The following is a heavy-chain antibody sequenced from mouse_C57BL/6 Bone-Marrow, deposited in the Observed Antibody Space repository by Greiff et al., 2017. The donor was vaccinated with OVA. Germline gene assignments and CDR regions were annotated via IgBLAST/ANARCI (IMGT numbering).Heavy chain of an antibody. CDR1: GFSLSTFGMG. D-gene: IGHD2-5*01. CDR3: ARSYYSNSYWFAY. Sequence: QVTLKVSGPGILQPSQTLSLTCSFSGFSLSTFGMGVGWIRQPSGKGLEWLAHIWWDDEYYNPALKSRLTISKDTSKNQVFLKIANVDTVDTATYYCARSYYSNSYWFAYWGQGTLVTVSA. V-gene: IGHV8-8*01. CDR2: IWWDDE. J-gene: IGHJ3*01.